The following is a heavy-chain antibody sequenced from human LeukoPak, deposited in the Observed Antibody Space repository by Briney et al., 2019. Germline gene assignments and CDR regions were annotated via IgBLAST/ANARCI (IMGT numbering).Heavy chain of an antibody. D-gene: IGHD6-19*01. CDR3: ARDGGWYKRGLDYFYYYMDV. Sequence: SETLSLTCTVSGGSISSYYWSWIRQPAGKGLEWIGRIYTSGSTNYNPSLKSRVTMSVDTSKNQFSLKLSSVTAADTAVYYCARDGGWYKRGLDYFYYYMDVWGTGTTVTVSS. V-gene: IGHV4-4*07. CDR2: IYTSGST. CDR1: GGSISSYY. J-gene: IGHJ6*03.